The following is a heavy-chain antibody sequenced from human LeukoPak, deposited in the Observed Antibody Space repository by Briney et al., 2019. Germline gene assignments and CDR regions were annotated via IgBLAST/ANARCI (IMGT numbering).Heavy chain of an antibody. D-gene: IGHD6-13*01. J-gene: IGHJ5*02. CDR1: GGSINTYY. CDR3: ARTIAAAGPDWFDP. V-gene: IGHV4-59*08. CDR2: IYYSGST. Sequence: KPSETLSLTCTVSGGSINTYYWSWIRQHPGKGLEWIGYIYYSGSTNYNPSLKSRVTISVDTSKNQLSLKLSSVTAADTAVYYCARTIAAAGPDWFDPWGQGTLVTVSS.